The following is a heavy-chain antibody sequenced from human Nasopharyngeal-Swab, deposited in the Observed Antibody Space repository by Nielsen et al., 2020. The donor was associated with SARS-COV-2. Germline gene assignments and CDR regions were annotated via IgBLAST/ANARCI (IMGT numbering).Heavy chain of an antibody. V-gene: IGHV3-30*18. CDR3: AKEGSTSCHLMCWFDP. D-gene: IGHD2-2*01. CDR1: GFTFSSYG. Sequence: GESLKISCAASGFTFSSYGMHWVRQAPGKGLEWVAVISYDGSNKYYADSVKGRFTISRDNSKNTLYLQMNSLRAEDTAVYYCAKEGSTSCHLMCWFDPWGQGTLVTVSS. J-gene: IGHJ5*02. CDR2: ISYDGSNK.